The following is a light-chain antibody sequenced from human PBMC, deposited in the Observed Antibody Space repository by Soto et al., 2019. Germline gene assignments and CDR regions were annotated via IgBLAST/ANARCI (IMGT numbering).Light chain of an antibody. CDR3: QQYANWPKT. J-gene: IGKJ1*01. V-gene: IGKV3-15*01. Sequence: SVLAQSQATLSLSPGEGATLSRRASQNVANYLDWYPQTSGQAPRLLIYGAFTRAAGVPARFSGSGSGTEFTLTISSLQSEDSAVYFCQQYANWPKTFGQGTKVDIK. CDR1: QNVANY. CDR2: GAF.